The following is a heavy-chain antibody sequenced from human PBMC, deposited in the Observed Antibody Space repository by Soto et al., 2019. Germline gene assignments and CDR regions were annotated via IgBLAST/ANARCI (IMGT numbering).Heavy chain of an antibody. D-gene: IGHD3-3*01. CDR1: GFTFSSYA. Sequence: GGSLRLSCAASGFTFSSYAMSWVRQAPGKGLEWVSAISGSGGSTYYADSVKGRFTISRDNSKNTLYLQMNSLRAEDTAVYSCAKDRLTIFGVVIRSIDYWGQGTLVTVSS. J-gene: IGHJ4*02. CDR2: ISGSGGST. V-gene: IGHV3-23*01. CDR3: AKDRLTIFGVVIRSIDY.